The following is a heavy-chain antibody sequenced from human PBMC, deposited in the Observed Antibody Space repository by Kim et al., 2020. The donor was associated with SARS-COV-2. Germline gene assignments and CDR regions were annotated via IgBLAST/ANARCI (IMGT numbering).Heavy chain of an antibody. V-gene: IGHV3-7*01. J-gene: IGHJ4*02. Sequence: GGSLRLSCAASGFTFSNYWMSWVRQAPGKGLEWVASIKRDGSEKYYVDSVRGRFTISRDNAKNLLFLQMNSLRGEDTAVYYCTSWGAGNYWGPGTLVTVSS. CDR2: IKRDGSEK. D-gene: IGHD6-13*01. CDR1: GFTFSNYW. CDR3: TSWGAGNY.